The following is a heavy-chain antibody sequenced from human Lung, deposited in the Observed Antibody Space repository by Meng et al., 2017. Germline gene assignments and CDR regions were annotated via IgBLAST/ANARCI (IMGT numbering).Heavy chain of an antibody. CDR1: GFTFSRNW. J-gene: IGHJ4*02. CDR3: ARSIAAAGDY. V-gene: IGHV3-7*01. D-gene: IGHD6-13*01. CDR2: IKEDGSDK. Sequence: GESLKISCAASGFTFSRNWMSWVRQAPGKGLEWVANIKEDGSDKYYVDSVKGRFTISRDNAKNSLYLQMNTLRAEDTAVYYCARSIAAAGDYWGQGTLVTVSS.